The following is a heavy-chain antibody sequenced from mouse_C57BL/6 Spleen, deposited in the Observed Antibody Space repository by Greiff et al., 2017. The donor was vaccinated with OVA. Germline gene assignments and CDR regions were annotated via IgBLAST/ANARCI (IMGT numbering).Heavy chain of an antibody. CDR2: IDPETGGT. CDR1: GYTFTDYE. CDR3: TRSLPDYAMDY. V-gene: IGHV1-15*01. Sequence: QVQLQQSGAELVRPGASVTLSCKASGYTFTDYEMHWVKQTPVHGLEWIGAIDPETGGTAYNQKFKGKAILTADKSSSTAYMELRSLTSEDSAVYYGTRSLPDYAMDYWGQGTSVTVSS. J-gene: IGHJ4*01.